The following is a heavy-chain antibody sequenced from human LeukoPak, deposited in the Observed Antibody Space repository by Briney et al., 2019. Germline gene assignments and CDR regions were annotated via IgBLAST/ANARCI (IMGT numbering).Heavy chain of an antibody. CDR3: ARAYSVMVRGVISDY. D-gene: IGHD3-10*01. Sequence: ASVKVSCKASGYTFTGYYMHWVRQAPGQGLEWMGWINPNSGGTNYAQKFQGRVTMTRDTSISTAYMELSRLRSDDTAVYYCARAYSVMVRGVISDYWGQGTLVTVSS. J-gene: IGHJ4*02. CDR2: INPNSGGT. CDR1: GYTFTGYY. V-gene: IGHV1-2*02.